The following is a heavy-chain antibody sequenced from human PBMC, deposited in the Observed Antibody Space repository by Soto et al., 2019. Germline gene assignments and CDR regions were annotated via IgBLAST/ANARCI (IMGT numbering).Heavy chain of an antibody. Sequence: ASVKVSCKVSGYTLTELSMHWVRQAPGKGLEWMGGFDPEDGETIYAQKFQGRVTMTEDTSTDTAYMELSSLRSEDTAVYYCATAYYYGSGSEGYYYYMDVWGRGTTVTVSS. J-gene: IGHJ6*03. CDR3: ATAYYYGSGSEGYYYYMDV. D-gene: IGHD3-10*01. V-gene: IGHV1-24*01. CDR2: FDPEDGET. CDR1: GYTLTELS.